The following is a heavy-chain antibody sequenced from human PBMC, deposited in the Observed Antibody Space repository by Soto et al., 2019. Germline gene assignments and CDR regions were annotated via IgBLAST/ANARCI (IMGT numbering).Heavy chain of an antibody. V-gene: IGHV4-59*01. CDR1: GGSISSYY. Sequence: QVQLQESGPGLVKSSETLSLTCTVSGGSISSYYWSWIRQPPGKGLEWIGYIYYSGSTNYNPSLKSRVTISVDTSKNQFSLKQSSVTAADTAVYYCARDIMGTNYYYYGMDVWGQGTTVTVSS. CDR2: IYYSGST. J-gene: IGHJ6*02. D-gene: IGHD2-8*01. CDR3: ARDIMGTNYYYYGMDV.